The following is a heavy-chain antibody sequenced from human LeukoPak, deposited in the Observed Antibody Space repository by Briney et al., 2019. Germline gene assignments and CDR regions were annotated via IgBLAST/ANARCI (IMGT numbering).Heavy chain of an antibody. V-gene: IGHV3-48*01. CDR1: GFTFSRDG. Sequence: GGSLRLSCVASGFTFSRDGMNWVRQAPGKGLEWIAHITGPSCSNKIYYADSVKGRFTISRDNVKGALYLQMSSLRAEDTAVYYCARVNSVNLSDYWGPGTLVSVSS. J-gene: IGHJ4*02. CDR3: ARVNSVNLSDY. CDR2: ITGPSCSNKI. D-gene: IGHD5/OR15-5a*01.